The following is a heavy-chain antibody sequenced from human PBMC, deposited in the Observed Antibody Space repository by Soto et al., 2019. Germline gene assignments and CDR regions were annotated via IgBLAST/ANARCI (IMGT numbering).Heavy chain of an antibody. D-gene: IGHD2-8*01. CDR2: IIPMLGMT. V-gene: IGHV1-69*04. CDR3: ARDQYCTLSTCFGYPDV. CDR1: GDTFITHT. Sequence: QVQLLQSGSLLKRPGSSVKISCQASGDTFITHTLTWVRQAPGQGPEWVGRIIPMLGMTDYAQKFQGRVTLTADKSTSTAYLVLGSLTSEDTAVYYCARDQYCTLSTCFGYPDVWCTGTTLTVSS. J-gene: IGHJ6*03.